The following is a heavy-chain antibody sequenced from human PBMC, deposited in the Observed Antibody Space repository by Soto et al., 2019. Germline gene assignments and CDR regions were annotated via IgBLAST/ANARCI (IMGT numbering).Heavy chain of an antibody. CDR1: GDSLSSSNW. CDR2: IYHSGST. Sequence: QVPLQESGPGLVKPSGTLSLTCAVSGDSLSSSNWWSWVRQPPGKGLEWIAEIYHSGSTSYNPSLKSRVTISLDKSRNQFSLKLSSVTAADTAVYYCVRVPYYFDLWGQGALVTVSS. J-gene: IGHJ4*02. CDR3: VRVPYYFDL. V-gene: IGHV4-4*02.